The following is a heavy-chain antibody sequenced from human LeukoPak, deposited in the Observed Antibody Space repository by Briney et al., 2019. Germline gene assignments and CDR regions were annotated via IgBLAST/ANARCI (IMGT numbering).Heavy chain of an antibody. CDR1: GFTFNTYG. CDR3: ARDGGSGILD. CDR2: ISSNGSPI. D-gene: IGHD3-10*01. V-gene: IGHV3-48*03. Sequence: PGGSLRLSCAASGFTFNTYGMHWVRQAPGKGLEWVSYISSNGSPIFYADSVKGRFTISRDNAKNSLSLLMNSLRAEDTAVYYCARDGGSGILDWGQGTLVTVSS. J-gene: IGHJ4*02.